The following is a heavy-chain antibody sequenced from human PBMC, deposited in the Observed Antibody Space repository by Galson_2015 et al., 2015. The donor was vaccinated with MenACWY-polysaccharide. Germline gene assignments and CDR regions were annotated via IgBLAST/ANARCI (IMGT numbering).Heavy chain of an antibody. V-gene: IGHV1-8*01. CDR3: ARGGDRGMAGGAS. CDR2: MNPNSGNT. J-gene: IGHJ4*02. D-gene: IGHD2-15*01. CDR1: GYTFSSYD. Sequence: SVKVSCKASGYTFSSYDINWVRQATGQGLEWMGWMNPNSGNTGYAQKFQGRITMTRDASINTAYMELSNLRSEDTAVYYCARGGDRGMAGGASWGQGTLVTVSS.